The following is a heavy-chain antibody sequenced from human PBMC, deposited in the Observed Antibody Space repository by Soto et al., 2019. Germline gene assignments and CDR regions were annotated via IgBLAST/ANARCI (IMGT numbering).Heavy chain of an antibody. Sequence: PSETLSLTCTVPGGSISGYYWSWIRQPPGKGLEWIGYIYYSGSTSYNPSLKSRVTISVDTSKNQFSLKLSSVTAADTAVYYCARESAPLWYFDYWGQGTLVTVSS. CDR2: IYYSGST. J-gene: IGHJ4*02. CDR1: GGSISGYY. V-gene: IGHV4-59*01. D-gene: IGHD3-10*01. CDR3: ARESAPLWYFDY.